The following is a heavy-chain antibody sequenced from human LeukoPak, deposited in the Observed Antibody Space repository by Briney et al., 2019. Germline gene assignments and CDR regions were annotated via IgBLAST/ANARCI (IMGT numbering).Heavy chain of an antibody. D-gene: IGHD1-26*01. V-gene: IGHV4-34*01. CDR1: GGSFSGYY. CDR2: INHSGST. CDR3: ARGRGSYYNS. Sequence: SETLSLTCAVYGGSFSGYYWSWIRQPPGKGLEWIGEINHSGSTNYNPSLKSRVTISVDTSKNQFSLKLSSVTAADTAIYYCARGRGSYYNSWGQGTLVTVSS. J-gene: IGHJ4*02.